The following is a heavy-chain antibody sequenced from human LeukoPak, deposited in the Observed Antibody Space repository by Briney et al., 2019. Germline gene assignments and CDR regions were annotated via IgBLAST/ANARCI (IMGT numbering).Heavy chain of an antibody. D-gene: IGHD6-13*01. Sequence: SGTLCLSCAVAGWTFSGYYWSWVRQPPGKGLEWVGEINHSGSTNYNPSLKSRVTVSVDTSKNQFSLKLSSVTAADTAVYYCARGGYSSSWYAAGLDWYFDLWGRGTLVTVSS. V-gene: IGHV4-34*01. J-gene: IGHJ2*01. CDR3: ARGGYSSSWYAAGLDWYFDL. CDR1: GWTFSGYY. CDR2: INHSGST.